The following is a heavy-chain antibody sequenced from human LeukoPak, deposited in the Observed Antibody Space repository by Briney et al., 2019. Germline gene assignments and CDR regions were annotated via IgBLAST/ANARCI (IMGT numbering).Heavy chain of an antibody. D-gene: IGHD2-2*02. V-gene: IGHV3-30*02. CDR3: AKTSDQLLYSKFDF. Sequence: GESLRLSCATSGFTFSFYGMHWVRQAPGKGLEWVAFIQYDGGYKFYADSVQGRFSISRDNSKSTLFLQMNSLRPDDTALYYCAKTSDQLLYSKFDFWGQGTLVTVSS. CDR1: GFTFSFYG. J-gene: IGHJ4*02. CDR2: IQYDGGYK.